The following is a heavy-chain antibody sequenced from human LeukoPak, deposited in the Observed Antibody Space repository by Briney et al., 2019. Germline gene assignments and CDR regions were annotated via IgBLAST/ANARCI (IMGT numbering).Heavy chain of an antibody. CDR1: RFTFSTYD. J-gene: IGHJ6*02. V-gene: IGHV3-13*04. D-gene: IGHD2-15*01. CDR2: INPAGDT. CDR3: ARGDCSGGSCSSMDV. Sequence: GGSLRLSCAASRFTFSTYDMHWVRQATGKGLEWVSGINPAGDTYYPGSVKGRFTISREDAKNSFYLQMNSLRVGDTAVYYCARGDCSGGSCSSMDVWGQGTTVTVSS.